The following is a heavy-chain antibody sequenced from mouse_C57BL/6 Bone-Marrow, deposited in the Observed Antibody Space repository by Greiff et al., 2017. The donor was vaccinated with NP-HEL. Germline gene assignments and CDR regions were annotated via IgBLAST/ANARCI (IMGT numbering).Heavy chain of an antibody. CDR2: IYPSDSET. V-gene: IGHV1-61*01. Sequence: VQLQQPGAELVRPGSSVKLSCKASGYTFTSYWMDWVKQRPGQGLEWIGNIYPSDSETHYNQKFKDKATLTVDKSSSTAYMQLSSLTSEDSAVYYCARGVRDWFAYWGQGTLVTVSA. D-gene: IGHD2-2*01. J-gene: IGHJ3*01. CDR1: GYTFTSYW. CDR3: ARGVRDWFAY.